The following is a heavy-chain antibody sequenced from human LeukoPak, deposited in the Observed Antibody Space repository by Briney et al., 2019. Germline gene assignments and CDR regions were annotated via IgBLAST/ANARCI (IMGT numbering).Heavy chain of an antibody. CDR2: ISYDGSNK. CDR1: GFTFSSYG. Sequence: GGSLRLSCAASGFTFSSYGMHWVRQAPGKGLEWVAVISYDGSNKYYADSVKGRFTISGDNSKNTLYLQMNSLRAEDTAVYYCAKAFYYYGSGSYDYWGQGTLVTVSS. J-gene: IGHJ4*02. CDR3: AKAFYYYGSGSYDY. D-gene: IGHD3-10*01. V-gene: IGHV3-30*18.